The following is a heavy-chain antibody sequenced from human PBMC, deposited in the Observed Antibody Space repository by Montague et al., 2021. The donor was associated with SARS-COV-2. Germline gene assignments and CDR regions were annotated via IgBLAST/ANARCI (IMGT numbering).Heavy chain of an antibody. CDR2: INHSGST. J-gene: IGHJ5*02. Sequence: SETLSLTCAVYGGSFSGYYWSWIRQPPGKGLEWIGEINHSGSTNYKPSXXSRVTISVDTSKNQFSLKLSYVTAADTAVYYCARGPRITMIVVVITDIWFDPWGQGTLITISS. CDR3: ARGPRITMIVVVITDIWFDP. CDR1: GGSFSGYY. V-gene: IGHV4-34*01. D-gene: IGHD3-22*01.